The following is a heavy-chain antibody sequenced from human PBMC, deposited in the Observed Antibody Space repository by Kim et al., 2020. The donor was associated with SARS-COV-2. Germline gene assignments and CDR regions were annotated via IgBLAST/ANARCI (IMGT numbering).Heavy chain of an antibody. J-gene: IGHJ6*02. V-gene: IGHV1-2*02. Sequence: ASVKVSCKASGYTFTGYYMHWVRQAPGQGLEWMGWINPNSGGTNYAQKFQGRVTMTRDTSISTAYMELSRLRSDDTAVYYCARDGDFWSGYRGGMDVWGQGTTVTVSS. CDR1: GYTFTGYY. D-gene: IGHD3-3*01. CDR3: ARDGDFWSGYRGGMDV. CDR2: INPNSGGT.